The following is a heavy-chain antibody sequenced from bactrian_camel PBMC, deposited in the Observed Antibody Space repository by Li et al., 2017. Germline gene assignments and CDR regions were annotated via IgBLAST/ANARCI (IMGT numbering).Heavy chain of an antibody. V-gene: IGHV3S40*01. J-gene: IGHJ6*01. CDR3: AAALPRATSCSTDPGRFGG. CDR1: ANWLKS. Sequence: DVQLVESGGGSVQAGGSLRLPCAASANWLKSMSWLRQAPGKEVEGVAAMNTDSASTVYSDSVKGRFTISQDNAKNTVYLQMSSLKPEDSAMYYCAAALPRATSCSTDPGRFGGWGQGTQVTVS. D-gene: IGHD4*01. CDR2: MNTDSAST.